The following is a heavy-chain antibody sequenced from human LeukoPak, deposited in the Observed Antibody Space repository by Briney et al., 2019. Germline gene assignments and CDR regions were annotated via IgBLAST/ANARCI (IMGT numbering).Heavy chain of an antibody. V-gene: IGHV3-53*01. CDR1: GFSVNSNY. CDR2: IYSGGST. Sequence: GGSLRLSCAASGFSVNSNYMSWVRQAPGKGLEWVSVIYSGGSTYYADSVKGRFTISRDNAKNSLYLQMNSLRAEDTAVYYCARGYLGYCSSTSCWRYYMDVWGKGTTVTVSS. D-gene: IGHD2-2*01. CDR3: ARGYLGYCSSTSCWRYYMDV. J-gene: IGHJ6*03.